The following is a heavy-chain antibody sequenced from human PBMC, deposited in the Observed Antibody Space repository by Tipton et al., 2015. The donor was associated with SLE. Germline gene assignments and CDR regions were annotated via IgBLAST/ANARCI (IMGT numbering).Heavy chain of an antibody. CDR3: ARHASIQRWLITAFDC. CDR2: ISDSGDST. D-gene: IGHD5-18*01. V-gene: IGHV3-23*01. CDR1: GFTFSTYA. J-gene: IGHJ4*02. Sequence: SLRLSCAAAGFTFSTYAMSWVRQVPGKGLQWVSVISDSGDSTHYADSVKGRFTLSRDNSKNTVYLQMNSLRAEDTAIYYCARHASIQRWLITAFDCWGQGTLVTVSS.